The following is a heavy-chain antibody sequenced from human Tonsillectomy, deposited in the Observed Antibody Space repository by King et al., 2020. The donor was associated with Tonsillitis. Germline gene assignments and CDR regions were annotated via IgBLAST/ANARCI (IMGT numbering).Heavy chain of an antibody. CDR2: MFYSGSA. CDR3: ARAANDFDWLLNPWFDP. D-gene: IGHD3-9*01. CDR1: GGSISSGTYS. V-gene: IGHV4-30-2*01. Sequence: QLQESGSRLVMPSQTLSLTCTVSGGSISSGTYSWSWIRQPPGKGLEWIGYMFYSGSAYYNPSFKSRVTLSVDRSKNQFSLKLKSVTAAYTAMYYCARAANDFDWLLNPWFDPWGQGTLVTVSS. J-gene: IGHJ5*01.